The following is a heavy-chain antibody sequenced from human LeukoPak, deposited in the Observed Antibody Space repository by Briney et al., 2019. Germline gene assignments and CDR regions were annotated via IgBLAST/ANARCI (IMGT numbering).Heavy chain of an antibody. CDR1: GFTFSNFA. V-gene: IGHV3-23*01. D-gene: IGHD3-22*01. J-gene: IGHJ4*02. CDR2: ISGSGLST. CDR3: AKRGGFDSSGYYQPPEDY. Sequence: GGSLKLSCAASGFTFSNFAISWVRQAPGKGLEWVSAISGSGLSTYYADSVKGRFTISRDNSKNTVYLQMNGLSAEDAAVYYCAKRGGFDSSGYYQPPEDYWGQGTLVTVSS.